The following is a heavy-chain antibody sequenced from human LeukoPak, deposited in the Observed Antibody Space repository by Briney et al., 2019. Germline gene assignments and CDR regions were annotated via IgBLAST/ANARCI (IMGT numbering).Heavy chain of an antibody. V-gene: IGHV4-61*02. J-gene: IGHJ4*02. CDR2: MYTSGST. D-gene: IGHD3-22*01. CDR1: GGSISGGSYY. CDR3: ARVSGSGYY. Sequence: PSQTLSLTCTVSGGSISGGSYYWSWIRQPAGKGLEWIGRMYTSGSTNYNPSLKSRVTISVDTSKNQFSLKLSSVTAADTAVYYCARVSGSGYYWGQGTLVTVSS.